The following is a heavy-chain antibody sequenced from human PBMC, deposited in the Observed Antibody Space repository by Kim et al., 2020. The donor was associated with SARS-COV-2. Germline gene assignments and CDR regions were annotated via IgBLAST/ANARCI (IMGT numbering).Heavy chain of an antibody. D-gene: IGHD3-10*01. CDR1: GFIFSSYS. V-gene: IGHV3-21*01. CDR3: ATPSGV. Sequence: GGSLRLSCAASGFIFSSYSMNWVRQIPGKGLEWVSSIGSRPGYLYYADSVRGRFIVSRDNAKNSLFLQMNSLRAEGTGIYFCATPSGVWGKGTTVTVS. J-gene: IGHJ6*03. CDR2: IGSRPGYL.